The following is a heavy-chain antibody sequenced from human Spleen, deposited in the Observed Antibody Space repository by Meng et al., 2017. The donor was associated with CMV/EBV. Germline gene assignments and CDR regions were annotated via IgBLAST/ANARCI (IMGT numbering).Heavy chain of an antibody. J-gene: IGHJ3*02. CDR2: IIPIFGTA. D-gene: IGHD4-23*01. CDR1: GGTFSSYA. V-gene: IGHV1-69*05. CDR3: ATEGEGYGGNSAGDAFDI. Sequence: SVKVSCKASGGTFSSYAISWVRQAPGQGLEWMGGIIPIFGTANYAQKFQGRVTITTDESTSTAYMELSSLRSEDTAVYYCATEGEGYGGNSAGDAFDIWGQGTMVTVSS.